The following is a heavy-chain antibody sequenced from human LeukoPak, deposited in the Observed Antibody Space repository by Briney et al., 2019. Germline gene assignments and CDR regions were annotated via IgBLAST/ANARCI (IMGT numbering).Heavy chain of an antibody. CDR1: GFTFSSYD. J-gene: IGHJ3*02. Sequence: GGSLSLSCAASGFTFSSYDMHRVRQAQGIGLEWVSAIVIAGDTYYQDSVKGRLTISRENTKNSMYPQMNRLKVGDAAVYYCIRGGIQVSGIDSLDIWGQGTMVTVSS. CDR3: IRGGIQVSGIDSLDI. CDR2: IVIAGDT. V-gene: IGHV3-13*01. D-gene: IGHD5/OR15-5a*01.